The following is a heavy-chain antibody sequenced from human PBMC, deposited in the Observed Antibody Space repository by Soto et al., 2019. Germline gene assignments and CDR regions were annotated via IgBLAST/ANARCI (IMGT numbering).Heavy chain of an antibody. CDR3: ARVRHCGGDCYADFDY. CDR2: INHSGST. Sequence: QVQLQQWGAGLLKPSETLSLTCAVYGGSFSGYYWSWIRQPPGKGLEWIGEINHSGSTNYNPSLKSRVTISIDTSKNQFSLKLSPVTAADTAVYYCARVRHCGGDCYADFDYWGQGTLVTVSS. D-gene: IGHD2-21*01. J-gene: IGHJ4*02. V-gene: IGHV4-34*01. CDR1: GGSFSGYY.